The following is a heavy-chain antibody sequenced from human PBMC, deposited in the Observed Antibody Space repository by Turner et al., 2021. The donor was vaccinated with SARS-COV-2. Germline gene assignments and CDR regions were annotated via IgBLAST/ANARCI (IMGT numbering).Heavy chain of an antibody. CDR3: ATEMTTVTLYYYYGMDV. Sequence: QLQLQESVPGLVKPSETLSLTCTVSGGSISSSSYYWGWIRQPPGKGLEWIGSIYYSGSTYYNPSLKSRVTISVDTSKNQFTLKLSSVTAADTAVYYCATEMTTVTLYYYYGMDVWGQGTTVTVSS. CDR2: IYYSGST. V-gene: IGHV4-39*01. CDR1: GGSISSSSYY. J-gene: IGHJ6*02. D-gene: IGHD4-4*01.